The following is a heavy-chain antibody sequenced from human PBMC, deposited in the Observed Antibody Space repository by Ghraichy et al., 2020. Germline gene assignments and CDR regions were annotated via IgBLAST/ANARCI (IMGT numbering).Heavy chain of an antibody. V-gene: IGHV3-11*01. CDR2: ISSSGSTI. Sequence: GGSLRLSCAASGFTFSDYYMSWIRQAPGKGLEWVSYISSSGSTIYYADSVKGRFTISRDNAKNSLYLHMNSLRAEDTAVYYCARVSPAATDYYYGMDVWGQGTTVTVSS. CDR1: GFTFSDYY. D-gene: IGHD2-2*01. CDR3: ARVSPAATDYYYGMDV. J-gene: IGHJ6*02.